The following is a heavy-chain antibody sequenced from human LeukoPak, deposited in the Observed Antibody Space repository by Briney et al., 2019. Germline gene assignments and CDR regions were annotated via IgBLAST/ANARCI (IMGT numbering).Heavy chain of an antibody. J-gene: IGHJ3*02. V-gene: IGHV3-74*01. CDR3: ARIRLGTLDI. D-gene: IGHD4-17*01. CDR1: GFAFSGYW. Sequence: PGGSLRLSCAASGFAFSGYWMHWVRQAPGKGLVWVSRINFDEFTTTYADSVKGRFTISRDNSKNTLYLQMNSLRAEDTAVYYCARIRLGTLDIWGQGTMVTVSS. CDR2: INFDEFTT.